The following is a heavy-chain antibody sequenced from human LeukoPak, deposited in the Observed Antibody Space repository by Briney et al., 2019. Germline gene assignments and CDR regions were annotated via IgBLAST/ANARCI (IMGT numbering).Heavy chain of an antibody. D-gene: IGHD3-3*01. CDR2: INPSGGST. CDR1: GYTFTSYY. CDR3: ARAGHYDFWSGYYIDY. Sequence: ASVKVSCKASGYTFTSYYMHWVRQAPGQGLEWIGIINPSGGSTSYAQKFQGRVTMTRDTSTSTVYMELSSLRSEDTAVYYCARAGHYDFWSGYYIDYWGQGTLVTVSS. V-gene: IGHV1-46*03. J-gene: IGHJ4*02.